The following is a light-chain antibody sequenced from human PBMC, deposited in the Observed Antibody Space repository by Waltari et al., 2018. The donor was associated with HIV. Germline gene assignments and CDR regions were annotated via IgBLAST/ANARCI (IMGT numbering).Light chain of an antibody. CDR1: ALPNKS. V-gene: IGLV3-10*01. CDR2: EDS. CDR3: YSTDSSGYPL. Sequence: SYELTQPPSVSVSPGQAARIPCSGDALPNKSAYWYQQKSGQAPVLVIYEDSERPSGIPERFSGSSSGTMATLTISGAQVEDEADYYCYSTDSSGYPLFGGGTKLTVL. J-gene: IGLJ2*01.